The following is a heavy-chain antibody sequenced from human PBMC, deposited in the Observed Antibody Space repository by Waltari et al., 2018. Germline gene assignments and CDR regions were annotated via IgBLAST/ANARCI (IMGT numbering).Heavy chain of an antibody. CDR2: ISGSGGST. V-gene: IGHV3-23*01. D-gene: IGHD5-18*01. CDR1: GFPFSSCG. Sequence: EVQLLESGGGLVQPGGSLRLSCADPGFPFSSCGMPWVRQAPGKGLEWVSAISGSGGSTYYADSVKGRFTISRDNSKNTLYLQMNSLRAEDTAVYYCAKLETQLWFEEYYFDYWGQGTLVTVSS. CDR3: AKLETQLWFEEYYFDY. J-gene: IGHJ4*02.